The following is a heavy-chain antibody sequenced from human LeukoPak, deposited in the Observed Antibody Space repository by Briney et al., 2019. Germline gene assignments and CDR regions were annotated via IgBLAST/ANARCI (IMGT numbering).Heavy chain of an antibody. J-gene: IGHJ6*02. CDR3: AKDMGDSSGYYYYGMDV. CDR1: GFTFSTYD. V-gene: IGHV3-9*01. D-gene: IGHD3-22*01. CDR2: ISWNSGSI. Sequence: GGSLRLSCAASGFTFSTYDMHWVRQAPGKGLEWVSGISWNSGSIGYADSVKGRFTISRDNAKNSLYLQMNSLRAEDTALYYCAKDMGDSSGYYYYGMDVWGQGTTVTVSS.